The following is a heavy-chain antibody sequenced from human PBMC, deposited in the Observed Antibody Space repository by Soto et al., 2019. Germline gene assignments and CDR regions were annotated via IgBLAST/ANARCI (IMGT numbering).Heavy chain of an antibody. CDR2: IIPILGIA. Sequence: ASVKVSCKASGGTFSSYTISWVRQAPGQGLEWMGRIIPILGIANYAQKFQGRVTITADKSTSTAYMELSSLRSEDTAVYYCATRADYGDYGFDYWGQGTLVTVSS. CDR1: GGTFSSYT. J-gene: IGHJ4*02. CDR3: ATRADYGDYGFDY. D-gene: IGHD4-17*01. V-gene: IGHV1-69*02.